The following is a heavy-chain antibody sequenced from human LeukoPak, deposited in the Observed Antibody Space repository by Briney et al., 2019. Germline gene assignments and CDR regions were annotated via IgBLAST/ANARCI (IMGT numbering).Heavy chain of an antibody. CDR3: ARAKWELLTDY. J-gene: IGHJ4*02. V-gene: IGHV3-7*05. D-gene: IGHD1-26*01. CDR1: GFAFSSYW. Sequence: GGSLRLSCAASGFAFSSYWMSWVRQAPGKGLEWVANIKQDGSEKYYVDSVKGRFTISRDNAKNSLYLQMNSLRAEDTAVYYCARAKWELLTDYWGQGTLVTVSS. CDR2: IKQDGSEK.